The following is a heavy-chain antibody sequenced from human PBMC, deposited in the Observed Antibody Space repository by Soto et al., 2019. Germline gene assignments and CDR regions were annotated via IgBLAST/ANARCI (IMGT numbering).Heavy chain of an antibody. V-gene: IGHV4-39*01. CDR2: MYYSGRT. D-gene: IGHD4-17*01. J-gene: IGHJ6*02. Sequence: SETLSLTCTVSGASISSSNYYWGWIRQPPGRGLEWIGTMYYSGRTYYNPSLKSRVTTSVDTSKNQFSLKLSAVTATDTAVYHCARHGNTVTTGYYYGMDVCGQGTTVTVS. CDR3: ARHGNTVTTGYYYGMDV. CDR1: GASISSSNYY.